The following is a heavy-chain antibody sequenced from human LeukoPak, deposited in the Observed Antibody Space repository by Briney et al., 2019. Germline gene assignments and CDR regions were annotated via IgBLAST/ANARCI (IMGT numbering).Heavy chain of an antibody. Sequence: GGSVRLSCAASGFTFSGSSMHWVRQASGKGLEWVGRISSKANSYATAYAASVKGRFTISRDDSKNTAYLQMNSLKTEDTAVYYCTSLGGYPDYWGQGTLVTVSS. D-gene: IGHD5-12*01. J-gene: IGHJ4*02. V-gene: IGHV3-73*01. CDR2: ISSKANSYAT. CDR1: GFTFSGSS. CDR3: TSLGGYPDY.